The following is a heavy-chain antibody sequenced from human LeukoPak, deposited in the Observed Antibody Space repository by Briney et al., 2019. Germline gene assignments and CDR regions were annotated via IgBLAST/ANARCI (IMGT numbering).Heavy chain of an antibody. CDR1: GFTFSHYT. CDR3: ARDRTTYSSSAHGY. CDR2: ISSSSAYI. J-gene: IGHJ4*02. Sequence: PGGSLRLSCAASGFTFSHYTMNWVRQAPGKGLQWVSSISSSSAYIYYTDSVKGRFTISRDNAKNSLYLQMNSLRAEDTAVYYCARDRTTYSSSAHGYWGQGTLVTVSS. V-gene: IGHV3-21*01. D-gene: IGHD6-13*01.